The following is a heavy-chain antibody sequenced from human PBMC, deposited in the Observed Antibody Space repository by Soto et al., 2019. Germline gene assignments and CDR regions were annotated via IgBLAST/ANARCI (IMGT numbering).Heavy chain of an antibody. CDR1: GFTFSSYS. V-gene: IGHV3-21*01. CDR3: ARDQGADYYGSGSDFDY. Sequence: EVQLVESGGGLVKPGGALRLSCAASGFTFSSYSMNWVRQAPGKGLEWVSSISSSSSYIYYADSVKGRFTISRDNAKNSLYLQMNSLRAEDTAVYYCARDQGADYYGSGSDFDYWGQGTLVTVSS. CDR2: ISSSSSYI. J-gene: IGHJ4*02. D-gene: IGHD3-10*01.